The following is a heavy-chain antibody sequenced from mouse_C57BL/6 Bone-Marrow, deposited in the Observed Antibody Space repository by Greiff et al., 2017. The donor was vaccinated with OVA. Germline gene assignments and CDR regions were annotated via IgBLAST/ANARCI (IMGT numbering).Heavy chain of an antibody. CDR1: GYTFTSYW. CDR2: IYPGSGST. J-gene: IGHJ4*01. CDR3: ARKEYYYAMDY. Sequence: VQLQQPGAELVKPGASVKMSCKASGYTFTSYWITWVKQRPGQGLEWIGDIYPGSGSTNYNEKFKSKATLTVDASSSTAYMQLSSLTSEDSAVYYCARKEYYYAMDYWGQGTSVTVSS. V-gene: IGHV1-55*01.